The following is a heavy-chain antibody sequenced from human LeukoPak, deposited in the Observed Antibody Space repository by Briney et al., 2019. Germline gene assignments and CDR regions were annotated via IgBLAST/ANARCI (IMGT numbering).Heavy chain of an antibody. CDR3: ARVDPHHYGMDV. Sequence: SETLSLTCAVYAGSFSGYYWSWIRQPPGKGLEWIGEINHSGSTNYNPSLKSRVTISVDTSKNQFSLKLSSVTAADTAVYYCARVDPHHYGMDVWGQGTTVTVSS. CDR1: AGSFSGYY. CDR2: INHSGST. J-gene: IGHJ6*02. V-gene: IGHV4-34*01.